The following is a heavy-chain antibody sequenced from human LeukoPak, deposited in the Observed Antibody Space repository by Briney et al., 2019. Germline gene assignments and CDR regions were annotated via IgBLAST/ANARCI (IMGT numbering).Heavy chain of an antibody. J-gene: IGHJ4*02. Sequence: PGGSLRLSCATSGFTFSSYSFNWVRQAPGEGLEWISYISSSSDTIYYADSVEGRFTVSRDSARNSLYLQMNSLRAEDTAVYYCARAPRLKWPYYFDYWGQGTLVTVSS. D-gene: IGHD2-15*01. CDR3: ARAPRLKWPYYFDY. CDR1: GFTFSSYS. CDR2: ISSSSDTI. V-gene: IGHV3-48*01.